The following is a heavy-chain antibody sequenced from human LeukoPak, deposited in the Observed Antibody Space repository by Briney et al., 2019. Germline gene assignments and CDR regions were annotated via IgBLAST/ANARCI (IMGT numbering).Heavy chain of an antibody. Sequence: PGGSLRLSCAASAFSLNAYNMNWVRQAPGKGLEWVSFISSSSNYIYYADSVKGRFTISRDNAKNSLYLQMNSLRAEDTAVYFCARVADYYSYMDVWGKGTPVTVSS. D-gene: IGHD2-21*01. J-gene: IGHJ6*03. V-gene: IGHV3-21*01. CDR2: ISSSSNYI. CDR3: ARVADYYSYMDV. CDR1: AFSLNAYN.